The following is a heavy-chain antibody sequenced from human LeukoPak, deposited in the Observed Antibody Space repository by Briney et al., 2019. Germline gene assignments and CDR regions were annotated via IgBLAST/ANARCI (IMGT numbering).Heavy chain of an antibody. J-gene: IGHJ6*02. D-gene: IGHD3-22*01. CDR1: GGSFSGYY. Sequence: SETLSLTCAVYGGSFSGYYWSWIRQPPGKGLEWIGEINHSGSTNYNPSLKSRVTISVDTSKNQFSLKLSSVTAADTAVYYCARGQDDSSGYYYLFHYYYGMDVWGQGTTVTVSS. CDR3: ARGQDDSSGYYYLFHYYYGMDV. CDR2: INHSGST. V-gene: IGHV4-34*01.